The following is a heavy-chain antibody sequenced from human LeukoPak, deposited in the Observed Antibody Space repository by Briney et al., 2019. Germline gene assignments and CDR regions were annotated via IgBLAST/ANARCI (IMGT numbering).Heavy chain of an antibody. D-gene: IGHD6-13*01. J-gene: IGHJ4*02. V-gene: IGHV4-39*01. Sequence: SETLSLTCTVSGGSISSSSYYWGWIRQPPGKGLEWIGSIYYSGSTYYNPSLKSRVTISVDTSKNQFSLKLSSVTAADTAVYYCARRYSSSWYPIDYWGQGTLVTVSS. CDR2: IYYSGST. CDR1: GGSISSSSYY. CDR3: ARRYSSSWYPIDY.